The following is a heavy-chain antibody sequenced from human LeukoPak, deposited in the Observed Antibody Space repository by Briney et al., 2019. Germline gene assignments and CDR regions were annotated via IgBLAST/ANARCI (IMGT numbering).Heavy chain of an antibody. D-gene: IGHD5-12*01. CDR1: GFSFSAAW. CDR3: VNLGYSD. J-gene: IGHJ4*02. Sequence: GGSLRLSCEASGFSFSAAWMTWVRQAQGKGLEWVATIKNDGSDKYYVDPVKGRFTLSRDNAKNSVCLQMNSLRVEDTAVYYCVNLGYSDGGQGTLVTVSS. V-gene: IGHV3-7*01. CDR2: IKNDGSDK.